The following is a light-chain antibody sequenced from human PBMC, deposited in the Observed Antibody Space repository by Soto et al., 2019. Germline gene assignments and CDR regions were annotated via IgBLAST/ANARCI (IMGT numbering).Light chain of an antibody. V-gene: IGLV2-14*01. J-gene: IGLJ2*01. Sequence: QSALTQPASVSGSPGQSVTISCTGTSSDVGGYHYVSWYQQLPGKAPKLMMYDVSNRPSGVSNRFSGSKSGNTASLTISGLQAEDEADYYCSSYTSSITRLVFGGGTKLTVL. CDR3: SSYTSSITRLV. CDR2: DVS. CDR1: SSDVGGYHY.